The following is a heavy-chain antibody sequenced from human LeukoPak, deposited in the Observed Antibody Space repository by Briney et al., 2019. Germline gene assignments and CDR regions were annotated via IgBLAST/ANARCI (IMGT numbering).Heavy chain of an antibody. Sequence: GGSLRLSCAASGFTFSSYDMHWVRQATGEGLEWVSAIGTAGDTYYPGSVKGRFTISRENAKNSLYLQMNSLRAGDTAVYYCARSYYDILTGYKYDAFDIWGQGTMVTVSS. CDR2: IGTAGDT. CDR3: ARSYYDILTGYKYDAFDI. CDR1: GFTFSSYD. J-gene: IGHJ3*02. D-gene: IGHD3-9*01. V-gene: IGHV3-13*01.